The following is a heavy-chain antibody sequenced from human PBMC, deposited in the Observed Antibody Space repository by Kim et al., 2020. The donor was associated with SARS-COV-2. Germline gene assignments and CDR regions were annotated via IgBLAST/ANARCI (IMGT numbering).Heavy chain of an antibody. CDR2: IYYSGST. CDR3: ARRREGYISSWFFEY. CDR1: GGSISSYY. Sequence: SETLSLTCTVSGGSISSYYWSWTRQPPGKGLEWIGYIYYSGSTNYNPSLKSQVTISVDTSKNQFSLKLSSVTAADTAVYYCARRREGYISSWFFEYCGQGTLVTVTA. D-gene: IGHD6-13*01. V-gene: IGHV4-59*01. J-gene: IGHJ4*01.